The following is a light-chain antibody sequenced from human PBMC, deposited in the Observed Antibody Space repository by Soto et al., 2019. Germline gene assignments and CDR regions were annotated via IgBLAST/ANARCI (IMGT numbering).Light chain of an antibody. J-gene: IGKJ4*01. Sequence: DIQMTHSPSSVSSSVVYRVTITCRASQVITNWLAWYQQKPGKAPKLLIYAASGLPSGVPSRFSGSGSGTDFTLTISSLQPEDFATYYCQQANSFPLTFGGGTKVDIK. CDR1: QVITNW. V-gene: IGKV1-12*01. CDR2: AAS. CDR3: QQANSFPLT.